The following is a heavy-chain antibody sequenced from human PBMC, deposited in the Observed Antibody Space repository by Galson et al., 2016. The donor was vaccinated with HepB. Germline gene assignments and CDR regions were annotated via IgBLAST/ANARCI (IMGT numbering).Heavy chain of an antibody. V-gene: IGHV3-33*01. CDR1: GFTFSIYG. J-gene: IGHJ4*02. CDR3: ARYKGYYFDL. Sequence: LRLSCAASGFTFSIYGMHWVRQAPGRGLEWVAVIWNDGSSQYYANSVKGRFSISRDNSRNRVSLEMTNLGAGDTAVYYCARYKGYYFDLWGQGTLVTVS. CDR2: IWNDGSSQ. D-gene: IGHD1-14*01.